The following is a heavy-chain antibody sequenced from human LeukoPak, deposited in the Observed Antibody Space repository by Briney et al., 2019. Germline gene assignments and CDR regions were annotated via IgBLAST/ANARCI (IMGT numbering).Heavy chain of an antibody. CDR1: GFTFSSYG. CDR2: IWYDGSNK. Sequence: PGGSLRLSCAASGFTFSSYGMHWVRQAPGKGLEWVAVIWYDGSNKYYADSVKCRFTISRDNSKNTLYLQMNSLRAEDTAVYYCARDRGVVVPAAPDAFDIWGQGTMVTVSS. J-gene: IGHJ3*02. D-gene: IGHD2-2*01. CDR3: ARDRGVVVPAAPDAFDI. V-gene: IGHV3-33*01.